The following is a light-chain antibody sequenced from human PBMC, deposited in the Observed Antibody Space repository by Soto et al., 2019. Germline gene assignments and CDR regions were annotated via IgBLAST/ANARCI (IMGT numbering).Light chain of an antibody. Sequence: QSVLTQPASVSGSPGQSITISCTGTSSDVGGYNYVSWYQQHPGKAPKLMIFEVSNRPSGVSNRFSGSKSGNTASLTISGLQAEDEADYYCSSYTSSSTQVFGTGTKLTV. CDR2: EVS. CDR3: SSYTSSSTQV. J-gene: IGLJ1*01. CDR1: SSDVGGYNY. V-gene: IGLV2-14*01.